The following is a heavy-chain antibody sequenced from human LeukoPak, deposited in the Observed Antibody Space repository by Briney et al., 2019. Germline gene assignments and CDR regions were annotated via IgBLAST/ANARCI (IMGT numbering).Heavy chain of an antibody. CDR3: ARNGRFGELSGVDY. J-gene: IGHJ4*02. V-gene: IGHV4-59*01. Sequence: PSETLSLTCTVSGGSISSYYWSWLRQPPGKGLEWIGYIYYSGSTNYNPSLKSRVTISVDTSKNQFSLKLSSVTAADTAVYYCARNGRFGELSGVDYWGQGTLVTVSS. CDR2: IYYSGST. D-gene: IGHD3-10*01. CDR1: GGSISSYY.